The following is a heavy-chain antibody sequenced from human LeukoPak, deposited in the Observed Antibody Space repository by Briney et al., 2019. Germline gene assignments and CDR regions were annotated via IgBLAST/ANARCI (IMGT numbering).Heavy chain of an antibody. J-gene: IGHJ4*02. CDR3: AKKEYY. CDR2: IRYDGSKK. Sequence: GGSLSLSCAASGFTFSSYGMHWVRQAPGKGVEGVAFIRYDGSKKYYADSVKGRFTISRDNSKTTLYLPMNSLRAEDTAVYYCAKKEYYWGQGTLVTVSS. CDR1: GFTFSSYG. V-gene: IGHV3-30*02. D-gene: IGHD3-10*01.